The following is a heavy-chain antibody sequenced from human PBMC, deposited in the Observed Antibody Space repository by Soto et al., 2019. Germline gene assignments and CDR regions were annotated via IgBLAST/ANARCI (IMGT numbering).Heavy chain of an antibody. Sequence: GSLRLSCAASGFTFSSYSMNWVRQAPGKGLEWVSSISSSSSYIYYADSVKGRFTISRDNAKNSLYLQMNSLRAEDTAVYYCARDGFNIWGSYRDHAFDIWGQGTMVTVS. D-gene: IGHD3-16*02. V-gene: IGHV3-21*01. CDR2: ISSSSSYI. CDR3: ARDGFNIWGSYRDHAFDI. CDR1: GFTFSSYS. J-gene: IGHJ3*02.